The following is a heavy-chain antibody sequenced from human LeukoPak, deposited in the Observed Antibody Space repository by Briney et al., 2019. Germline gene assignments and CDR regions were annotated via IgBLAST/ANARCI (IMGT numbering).Heavy chain of an antibody. CDR3: ARSYYDYAWGPSNWFDP. J-gene: IGHJ5*02. CDR1: GYTFIGYY. V-gene: IGHV1-2*02. CDR2: INPNSGGT. Sequence: GASVKVSCKASGYTFIGYYMHWVRQAPGQGLEWMGWINPNSGGTNYAQKFQGRVTMTRDTSISTAYMELSRLRSDDTAMYYCARSYYDYAWGPSNWFDPWGQGTLVTVSS. D-gene: IGHD3-16*01.